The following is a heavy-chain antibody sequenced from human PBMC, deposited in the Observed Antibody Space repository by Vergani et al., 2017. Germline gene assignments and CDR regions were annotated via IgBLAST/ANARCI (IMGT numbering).Heavy chain of an antibody. CDR2: IKQDGSEK. V-gene: IGHV3-7*01. Sequence: EVQLVESGGGLVQPGGSLRLSCAASGFTFSSYRMSWVRQAPGKGLEWVANIKQDGSEKYYVDSVKGRFTISRDNAKNSLYLQMNSLRAEDTAVYYCARLRGYSGYDIFDYWGQGTLVTVSS. CDR1: GFTFSSYR. D-gene: IGHD5-12*01. CDR3: ARLRGYSGYDIFDY. J-gene: IGHJ4*02.